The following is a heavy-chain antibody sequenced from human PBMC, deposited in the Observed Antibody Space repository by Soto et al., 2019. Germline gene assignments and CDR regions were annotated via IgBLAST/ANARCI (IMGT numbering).Heavy chain of an antibody. CDR1: GGSISTYY. V-gene: IGHV4-4*07. CDR2: IDTSGNT. Sequence: PSETLSLTCTVSGGSISTYYWSWIRQPAGKGLEWIGRIDTSGNTNYNPSLKSRVTMSVDTSKKQFSLKLTSVTAADTAAYYCARYSSNWFQTEGMDVWGQGTTVTVSS. J-gene: IGHJ6*02. D-gene: IGHD6-13*01. CDR3: ARYSSNWFQTEGMDV.